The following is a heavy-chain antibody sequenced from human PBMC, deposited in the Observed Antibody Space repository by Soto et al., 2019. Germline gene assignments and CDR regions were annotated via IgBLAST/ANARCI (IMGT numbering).Heavy chain of an antibody. CDR2: ISGDNGHT. D-gene: IGHD6-13*01. CDR3: AREAAGAGGEYDY. J-gene: IGHJ4*02. V-gene: IGHV1-18*01. CDR1: GYTFTTYG. Sequence: QVQVVQSGAEVKKPGASVKVSCKTSGYTFTTYGIGWVRQAPGQGLEWMGWISGDNGHTNYAQNVQGRVTVTTDTSTSTAYMELMSLKSDDTDVYYCAREAAGAGGEYDYWSQGTLVTVSS.